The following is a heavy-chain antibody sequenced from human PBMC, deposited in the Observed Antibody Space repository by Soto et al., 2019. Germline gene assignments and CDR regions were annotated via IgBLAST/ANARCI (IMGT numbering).Heavy chain of an antibody. CDR2: IHNSGTT. CDR3: ARDPIVRGVVGWYFDL. CDR1: GGSISRSVYY. J-gene: IGHJ2*01. Sequence: QVQLQESGPGLVKPSQTLSLTCAVSGGSISRSVYYCNWIRQHPGKGLEWIGYIHNSGTTYYNPPLKCRLTFSVDTSKNQFSLKLSSVTTADTAVYYCARDPIVRGVVGWYFDLWGRGTLVTVSS. D-gene: IGHD3-10*01. V-gene: IGHV4-31*11.